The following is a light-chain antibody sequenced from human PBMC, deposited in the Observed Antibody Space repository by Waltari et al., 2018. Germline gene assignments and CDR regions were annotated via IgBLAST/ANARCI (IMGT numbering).Light chain of an antibody. V-gene: IGLV1-51*01. J-gene: IGLJ2*01. CDR1: SPPLGNHY. CDR3: GTWDSSLSAGV. Sequence: QSALTQPLSVYAAPGQTATTSSSGSSPPLGNHYVSWYHQLPGTAPKLLIYDNNKRPSGIPDRFSGSKSGTSATLGITGLQTGDEADYYCGTWDSSLSAGVFGGGTKLTVL. CDR2: DNN.